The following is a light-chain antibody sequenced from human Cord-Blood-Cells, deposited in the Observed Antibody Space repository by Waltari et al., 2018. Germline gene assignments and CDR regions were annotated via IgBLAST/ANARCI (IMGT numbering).Light chain of an antibody. CDR2: EVS. CDR3: CSYAGSSTFV. CDR1: SSAVGSYNL. J-gene: IGLJ2*01. Sequence: QSALPQPASVSGSPGQSITISCTGTSSAVGSYNLVSWYQQHPGKAPKLMIYEVSKRPSGVSNRFSGSKSGNTASLTISGLQAEDEADYYCCSYAGSSTFVFGGGTKLTVL. V-gene: IGLV2-23*02.